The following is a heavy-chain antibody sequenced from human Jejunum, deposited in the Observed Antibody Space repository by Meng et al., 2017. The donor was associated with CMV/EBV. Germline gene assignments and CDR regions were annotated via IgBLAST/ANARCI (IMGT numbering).Heavy chain of an antibody. J-gene: IGHJ4*02. CDR2: INWNGGST. V-gene: IGHV3-20*03. CDR3: ARARSSGWYGGANY. D-gene: IGHD6-19*01. Sequence: GFTLDDYGMSWVRQDPGEGLEWVSGINWNGGSTGYADSVKGRFTISRDNAKNSLYLQMNSLRAEDTALYYCARARSSGWYGGANYWGQGTLVTVSS. CDR1: GFTLDDYG.